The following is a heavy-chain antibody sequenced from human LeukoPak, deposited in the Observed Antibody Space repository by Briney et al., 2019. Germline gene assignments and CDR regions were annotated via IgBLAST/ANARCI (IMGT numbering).Heavy chain of an antibody. V-gene: IGHV3-7*01. CDR1: GFTFSNYW. Sequence: GGSLRLSCAASGFTFSNYWLTGVRQAPGQGLEWVANIKQDGSEQYYVDSVKGRFTISRDNAKNALYLQMISLRAEDTAVYYCARDQPPRGAAGEWYPYYYMDVWGKGTTVTVSS. J-gene: IGHJ6*03. CDR3: ARDQPPRGAAGEWYPYYYMDV. D-gene: IGHD6-13*01. CDR2: IKQDGSEQ.